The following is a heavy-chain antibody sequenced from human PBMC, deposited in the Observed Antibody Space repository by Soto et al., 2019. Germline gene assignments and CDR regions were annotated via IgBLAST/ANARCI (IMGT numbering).Heavy chain of an antibody. CDR1: GFTFSSYA. V-gene: IGHV3-23*01. J-gene: IGHJ4*02. D-gene: IGHD6-19*01. CDR2: ISGSGGST. Sequence: GGSLRLSCAASGFTFSSYAMSWVRQAPGKGLEWVSAISGSGGSTYYADSVKGRFTISRDNSKNTLYLQMNSLRAEDTAVYYCAKSGSSGWYFGYFDYWGQGTLVTVSS. CDR3: AKSGSSGWYFGYFDY.